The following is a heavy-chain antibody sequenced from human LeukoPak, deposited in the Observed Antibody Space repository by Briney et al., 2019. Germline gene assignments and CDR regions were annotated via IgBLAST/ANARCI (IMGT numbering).Heavy chain of an antibody. Sequence: HSETLSLTCTVSGYSISSGYYWGWIRQPPGKGLEWIGSIYHSGSTYYNPSLKSRVTISVGTSKNQFSLKLSSVTAADTAVYYCARERVRGVELNWFDPWGQGTLVTVSS. J-gene: IGHJ5*02. CDR2: IYHSGST. CDR3: ARERVRGVELNWFDP. CDR1: GYSISSGYY. D-gene: IGHD3-10*01. V-gene: IGHV4-38-2*02.